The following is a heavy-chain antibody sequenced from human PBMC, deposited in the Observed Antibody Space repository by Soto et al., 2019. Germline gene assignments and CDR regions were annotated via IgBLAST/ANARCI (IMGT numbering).Heavy chain of an antibody. Sequence: EVQLVESGGGLVKPGGSLRLSCAASGFTFSNAWMSWVRQAPGKGLEWVGGIKSKTEGGTTDYAAPGKGRFTISRDDSKNTLYLQMNSLKTEDTAVYYCTTDLQWLVIMEDYWGQGTLVTVSS. CDR2: IKSKTEGGTT. CDR1: GFTFSNAW. J-gene: IGHJ4*02. CDR3: TTDLQWLVIMEDY. V-gene: IGHV3-15*01. D-gene: IGHD6-19*01.